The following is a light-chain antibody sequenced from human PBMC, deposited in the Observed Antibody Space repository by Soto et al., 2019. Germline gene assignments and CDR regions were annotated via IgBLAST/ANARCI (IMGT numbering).Light chain of an antibody. V-gene: IGKV3-15*01. CDR3: QQYDNWPLT. Sequence: EIVMTQSPATLSVSPGDRATLYCRAGQNVSSNLAWYQQKFGQAPTLLIYGASTRATGIPARFSGSRSGTEFSLTISSLQSEDFAVYYCQQYDNWPLTFGGGTKVDIK. J-gene: IGKJ4*01. CDR1: QNVSSN. CDR2: GAS.